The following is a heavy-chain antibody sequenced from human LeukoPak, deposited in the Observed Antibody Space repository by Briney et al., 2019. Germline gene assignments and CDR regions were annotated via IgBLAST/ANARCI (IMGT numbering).Heavy chain of an antibody. CDR1: GGSISSSSYY. V-gene: IGHV4-39*07. CDR3: AKTIRGYSGYDT. CDR2: IYYSGST. Sequence: SETRSLTCTVSGGSISSSSYYWGWIRQPPGKGLEWIGSIYYSGSTYYNPSLKSRVTISVDTSKNQFSLKLSSVTAADTAVYYCAKTIRGYSGYDTWDQGTMVTASS. J-gene: IGHJ3*01. D-gene: IGHD5-12*01.